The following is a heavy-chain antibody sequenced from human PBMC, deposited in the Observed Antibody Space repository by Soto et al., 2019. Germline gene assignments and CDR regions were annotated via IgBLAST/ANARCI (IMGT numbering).Heavy chain of an antibody. Sequence: GTLRVSCAASGFKFSAYAMSWVRQAPGRGLESVSSISASGGTTYYTDSVKGRFTISRDNSENTLFLQMHSLRVEDTAVYFCTKDGNDDGDYNHDYWGQGTLVTVSS. D-gene: IGHD4-17*01. CDR2: ISASGGTT. V-gene: IGHV3-23*01. CDR3: TKDGNDDGDYNHDY. CDR1: GFKFSAYA. J-gene: IGHJ4*02.